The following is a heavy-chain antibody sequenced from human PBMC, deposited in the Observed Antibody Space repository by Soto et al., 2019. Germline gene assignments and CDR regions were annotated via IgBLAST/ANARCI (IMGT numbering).Heavy chain of an antibody. J-gene: IGHJ3*02. Sequence: SETLSLTCAVSGYSISSGYYWGWIRQPPGKGLEWIGSIYHSGSTYYNPSLKSRVTISVDTSKNQFSLKLSSVTAADTAVYYCARDGEIVVVVAAQNDAFDIWGQGTMVTVSS. V-gene: IGHV4-38-2*02. CDR3: ARDGEIVVVVAAQNDAFDI. CDR2: IYHSGST. CDR1: GYSISSGYY. D-gene: IGHD2-15*01.